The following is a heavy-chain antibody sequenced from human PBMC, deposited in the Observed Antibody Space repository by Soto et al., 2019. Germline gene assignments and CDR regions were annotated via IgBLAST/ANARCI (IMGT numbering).Heavy chain of an antibody. CDR2: ISGSGVTT. CDR1: GFAFNTYG. J-gene: IGHJ5*02. CDR3: ARGSGGDYCLRWFDP. V-gene: IGHV3-23*01. D-gene: IGHD4-17*01. Sequence: EVQLLESGGGLVQPGGSLRLSCAASGFAFNTYGMNWVRQAPGKGLEWVSAISGSGVTTYYADSVKGRFTISRDNSKNTLYLQRNSLRAVDTALYYCARGSGGDYCLRWFDPWGQGTLVSVSS.